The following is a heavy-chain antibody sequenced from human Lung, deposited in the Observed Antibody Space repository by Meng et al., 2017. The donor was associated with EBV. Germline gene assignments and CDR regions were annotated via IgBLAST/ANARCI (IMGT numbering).Heavy chain of an antibody. D-gene: IGHD6-6*01. V-gene: IGHV4-31*01. CDR3: ARVVAGRYNWFDP. CDR2: IYYSGST. CDR1: GGSISSGGYY. J-gene: IGHJ5*02. Sequence: QVRLQEPGPGLAKPSQTLSLTCTVSGGSISSGGYYWSWIRQHPGKGLEWIGYIYYSGSTYYNPSLKSLVTISVDTSKNQFSLKLSSVTAADTAVYYCARVVAGRYNWFDPWGQGTLVTVSS.